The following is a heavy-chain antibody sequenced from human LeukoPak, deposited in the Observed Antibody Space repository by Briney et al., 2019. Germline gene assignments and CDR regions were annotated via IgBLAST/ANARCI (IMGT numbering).Heavy chain of an antibody. Sequence: SETLSLTCAVYGGSFSGYYWSWIRQPLGKGLEWIGEINHSGSTNYNPSLKSRVTISVDTSKNQFSLKLSSVTAADTAVYYCARGPAYYYDSSGFYWGQGTLVTVSS. D-gene: IGHD3-22*01. CDR1: GGSFSGYY. CDR2: INHSGST. CDR3: ARGPAYYYDSSGFY. V-gene: IGHV4-34*01. J-gene: IGHJ4*02.